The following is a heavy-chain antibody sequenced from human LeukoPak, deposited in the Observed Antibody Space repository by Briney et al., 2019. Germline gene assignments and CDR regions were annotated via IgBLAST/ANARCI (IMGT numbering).Heavy chain of an antibody. J-gene: IGHJ6*03. D-gene: IGHD2-2*02. Sequence: SVKVSCKASGGTFSSYAISWVRQAPGQGLEWMGGIIPIFGTANYAQKFQGRVTITADESASTAYMELSSLRSEDTAVYYCARGPIVVVPAAIHSHYYYMDVWGKGTTVTVSS. CDR1: GGTFSSYA. V-gene: IGHV1-69*13. CDR3: ARGPIVVVPAAIHSHYYYMDV. CDR2: IIPIFGTA.